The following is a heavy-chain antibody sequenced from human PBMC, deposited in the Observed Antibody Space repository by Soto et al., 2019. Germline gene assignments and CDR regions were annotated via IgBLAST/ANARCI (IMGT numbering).Heavy chain of an antibody. CDR3: ASPNRKATRGWFDP. CDR2: IYYSGGT. J-gene: IGHJ5*02. Sequence: SETLSLTCTVSGGSISSYYWSWIRQPPGKGLEWIGYIYYSGGTNYNPSLKSRVTISVDTSKNQFSLKLSSVTAADTAVYYCASPNRKATRGWFDPWGQGTLVTVSS. D-gene: IGHD3-10*01. CDR1: GGSISSYY. V-gene: IGHV4-59*12.